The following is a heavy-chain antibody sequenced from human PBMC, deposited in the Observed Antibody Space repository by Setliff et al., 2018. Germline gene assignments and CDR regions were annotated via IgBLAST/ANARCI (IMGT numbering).Heavy chain of an antibody. CDR3: ARHKSNGSGSYPSLYMDV. CDR2: IYYSGST. V-gene: IGHV4-39*01. CDR1: GGSISSGNYY. Sequence: KTSETLSLTCRVSGGSISSGNYYWGLIRQPPGKGLEWAATIYYSGSTYSNPSLKSRLIISVDAPDNQFSVKLSSVTAADTAVYYCARHKSNGSGSYPSLYMDVWGKGIMVTVSS. J-gene: IGHJ6*03. D-gene: IGHD3-10*01.